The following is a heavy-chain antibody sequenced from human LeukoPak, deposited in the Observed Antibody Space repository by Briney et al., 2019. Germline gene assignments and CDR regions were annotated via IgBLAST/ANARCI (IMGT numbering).Heavy chain of an antibody. D-gene: IGHD3-10*01. CDR3: ARGRGRTYGVGKNYFDY. CDR2: INHSGST. Sequence: SETLSLTRAVYGGSFCGYYWSWIRQPPGKGLEWIGEINHSGSTNYKPSLKSRVTIYIDTYKNKLSLKMNSVTAADTAVYYCARGRGRTYGVGKNYFDYWGQGTLVTVSS. V-gene: IGHV4-34*01. J-gene: IGHJ4*02. CDR1: GGSFCGYY.